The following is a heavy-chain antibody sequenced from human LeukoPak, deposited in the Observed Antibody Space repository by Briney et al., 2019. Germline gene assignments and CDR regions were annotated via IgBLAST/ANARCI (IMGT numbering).Heavy chain of an antibody. CDR1: GFTFNTYW. D-gene: IGHD3-10*02. CDR2: IRPDGSES. CDR3: ARDVRSGLNYFVFADY. V-gene: IGHV3-7*01. J-gene: IGHJ4*02. Sequence: GGSLRLSCAASGFTFNTYWMSWVRQAPGKGLEWVANIRPDGSESYYADSVKGRFSISRDNTKNSLYLQMNSLRAEDMAVYCARDVRSGLNYFVFADYWGQGTLVTVSS.